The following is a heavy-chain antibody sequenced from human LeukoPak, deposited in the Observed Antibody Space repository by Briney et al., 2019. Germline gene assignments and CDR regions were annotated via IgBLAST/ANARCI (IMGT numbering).Heavy chain of an antibody. J-gene: IGHJ3*01. CDR2: ISGSGSTT. V-gene: IGHV3-23*01. D-gene: IGHD3-22*01. Sequence: PGRSLRLSFSASALTFSSFAMAWVPHAPGKGLEWVSGISGSGSTTYSADSVKGRFTISRDNSKNTLYLQMYSLRVEDTAIYYCAKGGRWDYYDSSHWGQGTMVTVSS. CDR1: ALTFSSFA. CDR3: AKGGRWDYYDSSH.